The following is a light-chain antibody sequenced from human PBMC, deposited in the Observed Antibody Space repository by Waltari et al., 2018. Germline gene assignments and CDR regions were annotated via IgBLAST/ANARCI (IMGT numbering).Light chain of an antibody. V-gene: IGKV2-30*02. CDR3: MQSTHWPPWT. Sequence: DVVMTQSPRSLPVTLGQPASIPCRSSQSLVHSDGDTYLHWFQQRPGQSPRRLINKVSGRDPLLTDRFSGSGSGTDVTLEISTVEAEDVGVYYCMQSTHWPPWTFGQGTKVEIK. CDR2: KVS. CDR1: QSLVHSDGDTY. J-gene: IGKJ1*01.